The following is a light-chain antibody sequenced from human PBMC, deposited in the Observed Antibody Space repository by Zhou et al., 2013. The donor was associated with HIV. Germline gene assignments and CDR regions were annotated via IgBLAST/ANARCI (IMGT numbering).Light chain of an antibody. CDR1: QSIRSGY. CDR3: QQYGSSPLFT. CDR2: GAS. Sequence: EIVLTQSPVTLSLSPGERASLSCRASQSIRSGYLAWYQHKPGQAPRLVIYGASTRATGIPDRFSGSGSGTDFTLTISRLEPEDFAIYYCQQYGSSPLFTFGPGTKVDIK. V-gene: IGKV3-20*01. J-gene: IGKJ3*01.